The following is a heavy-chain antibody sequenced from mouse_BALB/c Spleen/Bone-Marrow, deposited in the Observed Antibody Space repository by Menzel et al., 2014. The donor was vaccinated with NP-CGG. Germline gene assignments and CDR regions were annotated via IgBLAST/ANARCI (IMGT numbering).Heavy chain of an antibody. V-gene: IGHV3-6*02. CDR2: ISYDGGN. CDR1: GYSITSGYY. D-gene: IGHD2-2*01. J-gene: IGHJ4*01. CDR3: ARGGLGYAMDY. Sequence: VQLKQSGPGLVKPSQSLSLTCSVTGYSITSGYYWNWIRQLPGNKLEWMGYISYDGGNNYIPSLKHRISITRDTSKNQFFLKLNSVTAEDTATYYCARGGLGYAMDYWGQGTSVTVSS.